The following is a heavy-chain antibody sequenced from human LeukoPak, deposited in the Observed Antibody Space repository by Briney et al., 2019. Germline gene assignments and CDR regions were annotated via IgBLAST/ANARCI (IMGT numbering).Heavy chain of an antibody. D-gene: IGHD3-22*01. J-gene: IGHJ3*02. CDR3: ARERGGGVGDYDSSGYYYDAFDI. CDR2: IKQDGSEK. Sequence: PGGSLRLSCAASGFTFSSYWMSWVRQAPGKGLEWVANIKQDGSEKYYVDSVKGRFTISRDNAKNSLYLQMNSLRAEDKAVYYCARERGGGVGDYDSSGYYYDAFDIWGQGTMVTVSS. CDR1: GFTFSSYW. V-gene: IGHV3-7*01.